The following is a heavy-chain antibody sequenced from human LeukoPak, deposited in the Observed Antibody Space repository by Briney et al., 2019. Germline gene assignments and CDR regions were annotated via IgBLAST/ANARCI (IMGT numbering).Heavy chain of an antibody. D-gene: IGHD4-17*01. Sequence: PGGSLRLSCAASGFTFSSYNLNWVRQAPGKGLEWVSYISSSSGTIYYADSVKGRFTISRDNSKNTLYLQMNSLRAEDTAVYYCAKGPDYGDSFDYWGQGTLVTVSS. CDR1: GFTFSSYN. CDR3: AKGPDYGDSFDY. CDR2: ISSSSGTI. J-gene: IGHJ4*02. V-gene: IGHV3-48*01.